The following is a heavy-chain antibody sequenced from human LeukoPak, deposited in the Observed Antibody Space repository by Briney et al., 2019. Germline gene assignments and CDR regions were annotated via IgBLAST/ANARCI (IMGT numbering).Heavy chain of an antibody. CDR2: IYYSGSI. J-gene: IGHJ4*02. CDR3: ARANYYGSGIDH. D-gene: IGHD3-10*01. CDR1: GASISSGGYY. Sequence: SETLSLTCTVSGASISSGGYYWNWIRQHPGKGLEWIGYIYYSGSIYYNPSLKSRSTFSLDRSKNQFSLKLSSVTAADTAVYYCARANYYGSGIDHWGQGTLVTVSS. V-gene: IGHV4-31*03.